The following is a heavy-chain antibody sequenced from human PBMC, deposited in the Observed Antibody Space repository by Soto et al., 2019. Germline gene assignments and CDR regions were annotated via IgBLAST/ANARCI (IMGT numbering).Heavy chain of an antibody. J-gene: IGHJ6*02. V-gene: IGHV1-69*13. CDR1: GGTFSSYA. CDR2: IIPIFGTA. Sequence: GASVKVSCKASGGTFSSYAISWVRQAPGQGLEWMGGIIPIFGTANYAQKFQGRVTITADASTSTAYMELSSLRSEDTAVYYCARSYYYDRRATYYYYGMDVWGQGTTVTVSS. D-gene: IGHD3-22*01. CDR3: ARSYYYDRRATYYYYGMDV.